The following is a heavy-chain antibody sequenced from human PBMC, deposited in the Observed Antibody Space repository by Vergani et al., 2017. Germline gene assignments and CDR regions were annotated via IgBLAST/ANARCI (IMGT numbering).Heavy chain of an antibody. Sequence: QVQLHQWGAGLLKTSETLSLTCAVSGAAFNSYQWTWIRQSPGRGLEWIGEIDDKGKSICNPTLKSRVTISVDNSKSHFSLHVTSVTAADSAMYYCVRRDFWVGPRTFDFWGAGTPVTVSS. CDR2: IDDKGKS. CDR3: VRRDFWVGPRTFDF. V-gene: IGHV4-34*01. D-gene: IGHD3-3*01. CDR1: GAAFNSYQ. J-gene: IGHJ3*01.